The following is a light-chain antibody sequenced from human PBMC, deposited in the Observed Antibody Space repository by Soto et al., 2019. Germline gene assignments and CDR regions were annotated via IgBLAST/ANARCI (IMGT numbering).Light chain of an antibody. CDR2: EVT. CDR3: SSSASSTVV. Sequence: QSALTQPASVSGSPGQSITISCTGTSSDVGSYDYVSWYQQHPGKAPKLIISEVTHRPSGVSNRFSGSKSDNTASLTISGLQAEDEADYYCSSSASSTVVFGGGTKLTVL. J-gene: IGLJ2*01. CDR1: SSDVGSYDY. V-gene: IGLV2-14*01.